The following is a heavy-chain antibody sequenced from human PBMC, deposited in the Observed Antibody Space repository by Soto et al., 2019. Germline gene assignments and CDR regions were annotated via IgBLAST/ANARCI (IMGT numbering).Heavy chain of an antibody. V-gene: IGHV3-21*01. CDR1: GFTSSSYS. Sequence: GSLRLSCAASGFTSSSYSMNWVREVPRKGLEWVSSISSSSSYIYYADSVKGRFTISRDNAKNSLYLQMNSLRAEDTAVYYCARGYPIAALTPGYWGQGTLVTVSS. CDR2: ISSSSSYI. D-gene: IGHD6-6*01. CDR3: ARGYPIAALTPGY. J-gene: IGHJ4*02.